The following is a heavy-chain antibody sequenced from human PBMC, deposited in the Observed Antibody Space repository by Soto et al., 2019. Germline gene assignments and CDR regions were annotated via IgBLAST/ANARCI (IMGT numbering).Heavy chain of an antibody. V-gene: IGHV1-69*01. CDR2: FVPMFSSS. CDR3: ARSGGTYYFDH. J-gene: IGHJ4*02. CDR1: GTTFSTHG. Sequence: QVQLVQSGAEVRKPGSSVNVSCKASGTTFSTHGIHWVRQAPGQGLEWMGGFVPMFSSSNYAQKFQGRLTIVADESTNTANMDLSSLRADDSAIYYRARSGGTYYFDHWGQGTLVTVSS. D-gene: IGHD1-1*01.